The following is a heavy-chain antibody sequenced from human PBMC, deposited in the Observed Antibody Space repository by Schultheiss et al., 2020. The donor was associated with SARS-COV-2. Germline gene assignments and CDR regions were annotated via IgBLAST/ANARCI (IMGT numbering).Heavy chain of an antibody. CDR1: GFTFSDYY. Sequence: GSLRLSCAASGFTFSDYYMSWIRQPPGKGLEWIGYIYYSGSTNYNPSLKSRVTISVDTSKNQFSLKLSSVTAADTAVYYCARDYYDSGYAFDIWGQGTMVTVSS. CDR2: IYYSGST. V-gene: IGHV4-59*12. CDR3: ARDYYDSGYAFDI. D-gene: IGHD3-22*01. J-gene: IGHJ3*02.